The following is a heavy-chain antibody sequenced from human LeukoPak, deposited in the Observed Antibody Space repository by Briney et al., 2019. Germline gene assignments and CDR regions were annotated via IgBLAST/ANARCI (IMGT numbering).Heavy chain of an antibody. D-gene: IGHD2-2*01. J-gene: IGHJ6*03. CDR3: ATSNGICSSSRCYDYYYYYYIDV. Sequence: SETLSLTCAVYGGSFSGYYWSWIRQPPGKGLDWIGEINHGGSTNYNTSLKSRVTISVDTSKTHFSLKLSSVTAANTAVYYCATSNGICSSSRCYDYYYYYYIDVWGKGTKVTVSS. CDR2: INHGGST. CDR1: GGSFSGYY. V-gene: IGHV4-34*01.